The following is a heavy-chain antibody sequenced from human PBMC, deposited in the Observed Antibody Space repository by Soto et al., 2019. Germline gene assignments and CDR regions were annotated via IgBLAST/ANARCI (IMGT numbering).Heavy chain of an antibody. CDR2: ISWNRGSI. CDR3: AKGDSSSFYYGMDV. D-gene: IGHD6-13*01. CDR1: GFTFDDYA. Sequence: EVQLVESGGGLVQPGRSLRLSCAASGFTFDDYAMHWVRQAPGKGLEWVSGISWNRGSIGYADSVKGRFTISRDNAKNSLYLQMNSLRAEDTALYYCAKGDSSSFYYGMDVWGQGTTVTVSS. V-gene: IGHV3-9*01. J-gene: IGHJ6*02.